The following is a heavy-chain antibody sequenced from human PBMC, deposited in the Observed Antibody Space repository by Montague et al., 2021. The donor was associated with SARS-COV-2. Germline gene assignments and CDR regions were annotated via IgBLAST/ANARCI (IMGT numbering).Heavy chain of an antibody. D-gene: IGHD3-10*01. V-gene: IGHV4-34*01. J-gene: IGHJ6*03. CDR1: GGSFSTYS. CDR3: ARLGDGVVPSPILGVGPYYAYYYMDV. Sequence: SETLSLTCAVHGGSFSTYSWNWIRQPPGKGLEWIGEIHHGGSTNYNPSLKSRVTISADTSKNQFSLNLTSVAAADTAVYYCARLGDGVVPSPILGVGPYYAYYYMDVWGKGTPVTVSS. CDR2: IHHGGST.